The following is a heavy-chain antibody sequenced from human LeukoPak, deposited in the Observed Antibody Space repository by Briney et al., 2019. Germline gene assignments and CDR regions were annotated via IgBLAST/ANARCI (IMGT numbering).Heavy chain of an antibody. CDR1: GYTFTGYC. V-gene: IGHV1-2*02. CDR3: ARAAAVAGNSGLDY. Sequence: ASVKVSCKASGYTFTGYCMHWVRQAPGQGLEWMGWINPNSGGTNYAQKFQGRVTMTRDTSISTAYMELSRLRSDDTAVYYCARAAAVAGNSGLDYWGQGTLVTVSS. J-gene: IGHJ4*02. CDR2: INPNSGGT. D-gene: IGHD6-19*01.